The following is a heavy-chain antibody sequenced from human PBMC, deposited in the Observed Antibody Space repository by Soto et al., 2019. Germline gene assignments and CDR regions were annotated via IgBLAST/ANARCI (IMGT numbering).Heavy chain of an antibody. CDR2: IGSVGGDT. V-gene: IGHV3-23*01. D-gene: IGHD1-20*01. CDR3: VKDRMAYNSVWDPFDI. CDR1: GFAFYSYA. J-gene: IGHJ3*02. Sequence: GGSLRLSCAASGFAFYSYAMSWVRQAPGKGLEWVSTIGSVGGDTYYADSVKGRFTISRDDSKNTLLLQMNSLRAEDTAVYYCVKDRMAYNSVWDPFDIWGQGTMVTV.